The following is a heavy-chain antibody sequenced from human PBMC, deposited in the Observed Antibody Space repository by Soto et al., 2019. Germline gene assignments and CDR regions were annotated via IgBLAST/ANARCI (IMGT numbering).Heavy chain of an antibody. D-gene: IGHD1-26*01. CDR3: ARERLGTYRSREPFDY. CDR2: ISYSGST. J-gene: IGHJ4*02. Sequence: SETLSLTCTVSGGSIISCNYYWSWIRQPPGKGLEWIGFISYSGSTYYSLSLKSRVTISVDTSKNQFSLNLSFVTAADTAVYYCARERLGTYRSREPFDYWGQGTLVTVSS. V-gene: IGHV4-30-4*01. CDR1: GGSIISCNYY.